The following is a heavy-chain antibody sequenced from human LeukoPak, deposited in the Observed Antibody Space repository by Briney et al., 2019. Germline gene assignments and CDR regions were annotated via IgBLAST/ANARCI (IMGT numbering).Heavy chain of an antibody. J-gene: IGHJ4*02. CDR1: GFTFSTYN. Sequence: LPGGSLRLSCAASGFTFSTYNMNWARQAPGKGLEWVSYISSSSSTIYYADSVKGRFTISRDNAKNSLYLQMNSLRAEDTAVYYCARDSGSFYFDFDYWGQGTLVTVSS. CDR3: ARDSGSFYFDFDY. D-gene: IGHD1-26*01. V-gene: IGHV3-48*01. CDR2: ISSSSSTI.